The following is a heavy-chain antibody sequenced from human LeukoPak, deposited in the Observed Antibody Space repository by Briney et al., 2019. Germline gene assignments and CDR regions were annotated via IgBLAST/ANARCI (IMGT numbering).Heavy chain of an antibody. D-gene: IGHD5-24*01. CDR1: GYTFTSYY. Sequence: ASVKVSCKASGYTFTSYYMHWVRQAPGQGLEWMGIINPSGGSTSYAQKFQGRVTMTRDMSTSTVYMELSSLRSEDTAVYYCARTDLERYYYMDVWGKGTRSPSP. CDR2: INPSGGST. J-gene: IGHJ6*03. V-gene: IGHV1-46*01. CDR3: ARTDLERYYYMDV.